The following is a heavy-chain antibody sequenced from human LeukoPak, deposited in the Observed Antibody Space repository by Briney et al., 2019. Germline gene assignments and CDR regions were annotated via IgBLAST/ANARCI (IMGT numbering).Heavy chain of an antibody. Sequence: EGSLRLSCAASEFTISDYYTSWIRKAPVKRLKPISCIGSSTSSIFYADYVRGRFTISRDNAKNSLYLQMNSLRAEDTAVYYCAGSYHDSSGPFDYWGQGTLVGVSS. CDR2: IGSSTSSI. D-gene: IGHD3-22*01. CDR1: EFTISDYY. V-gene: IGHV3-11*01. CDR3: AGSYHDSSGPFDY. J-gene: IGHJ4*02.